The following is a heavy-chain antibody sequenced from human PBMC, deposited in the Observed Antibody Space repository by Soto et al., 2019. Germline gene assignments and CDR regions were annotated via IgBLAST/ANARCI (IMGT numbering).Heavy chain of an antibody. CDR1: GFTFDDYA. CDR2: ISWNSGSI. CDR3: AKGDSSSFYYGMDV. J-gene: IGHJ6*02. Sequence: EVQLVESGGGLVQHGRSLRLSCAASGFTFDDYAMHWVRQAPGKGLEWVSGISWNSGSIGYADSVKGRFTISRDNAKNSLYLQMNSLRAEDTALYYCAKGDSSSFYYGMDVWGQGTTVTVSS. D-gene: IGHD6-13*01. V-gene: IGHV3-9*01.